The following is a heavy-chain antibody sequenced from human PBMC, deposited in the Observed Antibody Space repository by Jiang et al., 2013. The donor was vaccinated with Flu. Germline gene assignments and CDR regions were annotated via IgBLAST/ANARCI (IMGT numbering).Heavy chain of an antibody. Sequence: RQPPEKGLEWIGSINHIGNTHYIASLKSRALISVDTSRNQFSLNLASVTAADTAIYFCARMRITAFAVTDAFDVWGQGTVVTVSS. CDR3: ARMRITAFAVTDAFDV. CDR2: INHIGNT. D-gene: IGHD3-3*01. V-gene: IGHV4-38-2*01. J-gene: IGHJ3*01.